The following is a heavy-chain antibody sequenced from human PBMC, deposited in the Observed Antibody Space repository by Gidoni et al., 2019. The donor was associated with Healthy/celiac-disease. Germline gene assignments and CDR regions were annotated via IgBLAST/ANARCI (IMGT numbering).Heavy chain of an antibody. CDR3: ARDQYCSSTSCYAHLDY. CDR2: IWYDGSNK. V-gene: IGHV3-33*01. CDR1: GCPFSSYG. D-gene: IGHD2-2*01. J-gene: IGHJ4*02. Sequence: QVQLVESGGGVVQPGRSLRLSCAASGCPFSSYGMHWVRQAPGKGLEWVAVIWYDGSNKYYADSVKGRFTISRDNSKNTLYLQMNSLRAEDTAVYYCARDQYCSSTSCYAHLDYWGQGTLVTVSS.